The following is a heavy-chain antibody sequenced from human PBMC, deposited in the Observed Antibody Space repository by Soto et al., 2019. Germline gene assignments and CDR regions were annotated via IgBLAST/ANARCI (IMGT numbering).Heavy chain of an antibody. J-gene: IGHJ6*02. CDR1: GYTFTSYY. CDR2: INPSGGST. D-gene: IGHD6-6*01. V-gene: IGHV1-46*01. Sequence: ASVKVSCKASGYTFTSYYMHWVRQAPGQGLEWMGIINPSGGSTSYAQKFQGRVTMTRDTSTSTVYMELSSLRSEDTAVYYCARWRGGSRSYRYYYGMDVWGQGTTVTVSS. CDR3: ARWRGGSRSYRYYYGMDV.